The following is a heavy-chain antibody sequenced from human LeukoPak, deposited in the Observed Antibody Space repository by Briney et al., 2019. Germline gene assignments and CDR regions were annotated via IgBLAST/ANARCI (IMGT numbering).Heavy chain of an antibody. J-gene: IGHJ4*02. Sequence: SETLSLTCNVSGASISSYYWSWIRQPPGKGVEWIGYIYHTGSTNSNPSLKSQVTISVDTSKNQFSLRLSSVTAADTAMYYCARYGSGTYSFDFWGQGTLVTVSS. CDR1: GASISSYY. CDR2: IYHTGST. CDR3: ARYGSGTYSFDF. V-gene: IGHV4-59*01. D-gene: IGHD3-10*01.